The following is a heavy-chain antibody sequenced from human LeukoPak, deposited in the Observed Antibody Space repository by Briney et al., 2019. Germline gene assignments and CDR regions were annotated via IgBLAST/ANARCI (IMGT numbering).Heavy chain of an antibody. D-gene: IGHD3-10*01. Sequence: VASVKVSCKASGYTFTGYYMHWVRQAPGQGLEWMGWINPNSGGTNYAQKFQGGVTMTRDTSISTAYMELSRLRSDDTAVYYCARDLADYYGSGSLYYYYYMDVWGKGTTVTISS. CDR2: INPNSGGT. J-gene: IGHJ6*03. V-gene: IGHV1-2*02. CDR3: ARDLADYYGSGSLYYYYYMDV. CDR1: GYTFTGYY.